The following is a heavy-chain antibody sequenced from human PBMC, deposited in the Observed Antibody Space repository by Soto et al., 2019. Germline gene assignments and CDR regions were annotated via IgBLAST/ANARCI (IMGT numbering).Heavy chain of an antibody. CDR1: GGYIGSGDYY. Sequence: SETHSLTCTVSGGYIGSGDYYWSWIRQPPGKGLEWIGYIYYSGSTYYNPSLKSRVTISVDTSKNQFSLKLSSVTAADTAVYYCARGGGITGTSFDYWGQGTLVTVSS. J-gene: IGHJ4*02. V-gene: IGHV4-30-4*01. D-gene: IGHD1-20*01. CDR3: ARGGGITGTSFDY. CDR2: IYYSGST.